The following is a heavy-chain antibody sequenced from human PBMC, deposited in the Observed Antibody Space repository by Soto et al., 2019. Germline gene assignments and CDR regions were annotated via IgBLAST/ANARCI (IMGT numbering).Heavy chain of an antibody. CDR1: GGSFSGYY. CDR3: ERGHGYSSSSSVGPPFDY. V-gene: IGHV4-34*01. D-gene: IGHD6-6*01. Sequence: SETLSLTCAVYGGSFSGYYWSWIRQPPGKGLEWIGEINHSGSTNYNPSLKSRVTISVDTSKNQFSLKLSSVTAADTAVYYCERGHGYSSSSSVGPPFDYWGQGTLVTVSS. J-gene: IGHJ4*02. CDR2: INHSGST.